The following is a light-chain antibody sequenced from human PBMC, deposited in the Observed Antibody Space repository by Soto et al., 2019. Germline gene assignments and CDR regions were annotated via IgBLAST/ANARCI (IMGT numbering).Light chain of an antibody. CDR1: SSDIGGYNY. CDR2: EVN. J-gene: IGLJ1*01. V-gene: IGLV2-14*01. CDR3: SSYAGSSNV. Sequence: QSVLTQPASVSGSPGQSITISCTGTSSDIGGYNYVSWYQQHPGKAPKLVIYEVNKRPSGVSDRFSGSKSGNTASLTVSGLQAEDEADYYCSSYAGSSNVFGTGTKVTVL.